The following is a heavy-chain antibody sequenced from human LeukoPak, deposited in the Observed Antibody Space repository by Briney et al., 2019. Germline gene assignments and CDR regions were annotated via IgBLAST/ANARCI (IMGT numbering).Heavy chain of an antibody. D-gene: IGHD3-10*01. CDR3: ARGVLLWFGELDY. CDR2: INPNSGGT. CDR1: GYTFTGYY. V-gene: IGHV1-2*02. J-gene: IGHJ4*02. Sequence: GASVKVSCKASGYTFTGYYMHWVRQAPGQGLEWMGWINPNSGGTNYAQKFQGRVTMTRDTSISTAYMELSRLRSDDTAVYYCARGVLLWFGELDYWGRGTLVTVSS.